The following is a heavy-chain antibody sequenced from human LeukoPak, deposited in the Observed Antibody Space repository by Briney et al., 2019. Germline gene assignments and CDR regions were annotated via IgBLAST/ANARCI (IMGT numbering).Heavy chain of an antibody. J-gene: IGHJ5*02. D-gene: IGHD3-3*01. V-gene: IGHV3-30*18. CDR2: ISYDGSNK. CDR1: GFTFSSYG. Sequence: GRSLRLSCAASGFTFSSYGMHWVRQAPGKGLEWVAVISYDGSNKYYADSVKGRFTISRDNSKNTLYLQMNSLRAEDTAVYYCAKDNYSYDYWSANWFDPWGQGTLVTVSS. CDR3: AKDNYSYDYWSANWFDP.